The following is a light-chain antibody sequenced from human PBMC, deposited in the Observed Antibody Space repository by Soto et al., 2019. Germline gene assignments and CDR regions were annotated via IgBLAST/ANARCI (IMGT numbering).Light chain of an antibody. V-gene: IGKV3-20*01. Sequence: EIVLTQSPGTLSLSPGERATLSCRASQSVSSSYLAWYQQKPGQAPRLLIYGASSRATGIPDRFSGSGSGTDFTLGGSRLEPEDFAVYYCQQYGSSPSFGPGTKVDIK. CDR1: QSVSSSY. J-gene: IGKJ3*01. CDR2: GAS. CDR3: QQYGSSPS.